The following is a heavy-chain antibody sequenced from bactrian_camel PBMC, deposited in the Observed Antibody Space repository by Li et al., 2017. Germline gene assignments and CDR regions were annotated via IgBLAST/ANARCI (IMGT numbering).Heavy chain of an antibody. CDR3: AAVAEGRTVEGGVSLWTLFESGY. CDR2: IYTRLSSI. D-gene: IGHD3*01. CDR1: GLVYPFWS. J-gene: IGHJ4*01. Sequence: DVQLVESGGGSVQAGGSLTLSCAASGLVYPFWSMAWFRQAPGKEREAVAAIYTRLSSIYYADSVKGRFTISKDNAANTLYLQMNNLRPEDTAMYYCAAVAEGRTVEGGVSLWTLFESGYWGQGTQVTVS. V-gene: IGHV3S31*01.